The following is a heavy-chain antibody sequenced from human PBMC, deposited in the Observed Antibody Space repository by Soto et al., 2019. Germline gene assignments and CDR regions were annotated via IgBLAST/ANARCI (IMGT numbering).Heavy chain of an antibody. CDR2: IDPSDSHT. J-gene: IGHJ6*02. CDR3: ARLGHDYSNSGMDV. V-gene: IGHV5-10-1*01. CDR1: GYSFTSYR. D-gene: IGHD4-4*01. Sequence: GESLTLSCKGSGYSFTSYRISWVRQMPGKGLEWMGKIDPSDSHTNYSPSFQGHVTISADKSISTAYLQWTSLKASDTAMYYCARLGHDYSNSGMDVWGPGTTVTVSS.